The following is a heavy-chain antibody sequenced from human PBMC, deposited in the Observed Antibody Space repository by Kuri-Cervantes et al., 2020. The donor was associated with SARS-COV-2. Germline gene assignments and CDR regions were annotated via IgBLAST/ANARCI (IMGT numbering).Heavy chain of an antibody. CDR1: GFAFSSYG. D-gene: IGHD3-3*01. V-gene: IGHV3-30*03. Sequence: GESLKISCAASGFAFSSYGMHWVRQAPGKGLEWVAVISYDGSNKYYADSVKGRFTISRDNSKNTLYLQMNSLRAEDTAVYYCARDHQYYDFWSGYFGTEGNYYYYYMDVWGKGTTVTVSS. CDR2: ISYDGSNK. CDR3: ARDHQYYDFWSGYFGTEGNYYYYYMDV. J-gene: IGHJ6*03.